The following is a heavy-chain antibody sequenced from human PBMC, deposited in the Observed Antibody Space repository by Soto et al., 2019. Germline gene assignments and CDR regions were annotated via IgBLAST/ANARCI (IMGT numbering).Heavy chain of an antibody. Sequence: QVQLVQSGAEVKRPGSSVKVSCKASGDTFSFYSINWVRQAPGLGLEWMGRVNPILSMSNYAQRFQGRVTMTADKSTSTAYMELSGLRSEDTAMYDCATSYGSGYRAFDYWGQVALVTVSS. CDR2: VNPILSMS. CDR1: GDTFSFYS. J-gene: IGHJ4*02. D-gene: IGHD3-10*01. CDR3: ATSYGSGYRAFDY. V-gene: IGHV1-69*04.